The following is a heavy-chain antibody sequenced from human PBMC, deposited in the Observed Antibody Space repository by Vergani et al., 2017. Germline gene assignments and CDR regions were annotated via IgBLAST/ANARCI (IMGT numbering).Heavy chain of an antibody. CDR2: ISSNGGST. CDR1: GFTFSSYA. CDR3: VKDPYSSSWSIDFDY. J-gene: IGHJ4*02. Sequence: EVQLVESGGGLVQPGGSLRLSCSASGFTFSSYAMHWVRQAPGKGLEYVSAISSNGGSTYYADSVKGRFTISRDNSKNTLYLQMSSLRAEDTAVYYCVKDPYSSSWSIDFDYWGQGTLVTVSS. D-gene: IGHD6-13*01. V-gene: IGHV3-64D*06.